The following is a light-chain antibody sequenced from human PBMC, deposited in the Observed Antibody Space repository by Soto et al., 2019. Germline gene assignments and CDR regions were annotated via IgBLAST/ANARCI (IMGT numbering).Light chain of an antibody. CDR3: QQYDNWPRT. CDR1: QSVSSN. Sequence: EIVMTQSPATLSVSPGERATFSCRASQSVSSNLAWYQQRPGQPPRLLIYDASTRATGIPSRFSGSGSGTEFTLTISSLKSEDFAVYYCQQYDNWPRTFGQGTKVDIK. V-gene: IGKV3-15*01. J-gene: IGKJ1*01. CDR2: DAS.